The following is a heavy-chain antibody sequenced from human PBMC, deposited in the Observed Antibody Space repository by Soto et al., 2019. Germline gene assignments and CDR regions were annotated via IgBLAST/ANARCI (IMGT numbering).Heavy chain of an antibody. CDR3: AKDFAARPQGRFDY. CDR1: GFTFSSYG. V-gene: IGHV3-30*18. Sequence: GGSLRLSCAASGFTFSSYGMHWVRQAPGKGLEWVAVISYDGSNKYYADSVKGRFTISRDNSKNTLYLQMNSLRAEDTAVYYCAKDFAARPQGRFDYWGQGTLVTVSS. J-gene: IGHJ4*02. CDR2: ISYDGSNK. D-gene: IGHD6-6*01.